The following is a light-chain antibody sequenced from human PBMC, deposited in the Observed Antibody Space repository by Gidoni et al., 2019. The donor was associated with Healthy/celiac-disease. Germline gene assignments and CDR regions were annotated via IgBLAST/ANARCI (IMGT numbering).Light chain of an antibody. Sequence: QSALTQPASVSWSPGQSITISCTGTSSDVGGYNYVSWYQQHPGKAPKLMIYDVSNRPSGVSNRFSGSKSGNTASRTISGLQAEDEADYYCSSYTSSSTLGVFGGGTKLTVL. J-gene: IGLJ3*02. CDR3: SSYTSSSTLGV. V-gene: IGLV2-14*01. CDR2: DVS. CDR1: SSDVGGYNY.